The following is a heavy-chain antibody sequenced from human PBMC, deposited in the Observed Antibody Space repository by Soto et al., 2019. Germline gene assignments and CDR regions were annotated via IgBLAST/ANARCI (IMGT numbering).Heavy chain of an antibody. CDR2: ISTYNGNT. Sequence: SWVRHAPGQGLEWMGWISTYNGNTNYAQNLQGRVTMTTDISTNTAYMELRSLRSDDTAVYYCARVVGGIPVAGSWNWFDPWGQGTLVTVSS. CDR3: ARVVGGIPVAGSWNWFDP. D-gene: IGHD6-19*01. V-gene: IGHV1-18*01. J-gene: IGHJ5*02.